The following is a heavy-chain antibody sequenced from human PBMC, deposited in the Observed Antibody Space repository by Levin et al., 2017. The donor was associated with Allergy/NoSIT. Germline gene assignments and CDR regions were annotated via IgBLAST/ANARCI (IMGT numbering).Heavy chain of an antibody. CDR2: ISGSADRT. D-gene: IGHD6-13*01. V-gene: IGHV3-23*01. CDR3: AKSGGSSWAHFDY. J-gene: IGHJ4*02. CDR1: GFAFSSYS. Sequence: GESLKISCAASGFAFSSYSMSWVRQAPGKGLEWVSTISGSADRTYYSDSVKGRFTISRDNSKNTLYLQMNSLRAEDTAVYYCAKSGGSSWAHFDYWGQGTLVTVSS.